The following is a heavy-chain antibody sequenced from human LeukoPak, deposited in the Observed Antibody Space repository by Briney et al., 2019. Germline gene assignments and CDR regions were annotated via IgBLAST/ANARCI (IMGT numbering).Heavy chain of an antibody. CDR3: AKGEGGSGWQNEGYFDY. D-gene: IGHD6-19*01. CDR1: GFTLSSYA. Sequence: GGSLRLSCAASGFTLSSYAMSWVRQAPGKGLEWVSAISGSGGSTYYADSVKGRFTISRGNSKNTLYLQMNSLRAEDTAVYYCAKGEGGSGWQNEGYFDYWGQGTLVTVSS. V-gene: IGHV3-23*01. CDR2: ISGSGGST. J-gene: IGHJ4*02.